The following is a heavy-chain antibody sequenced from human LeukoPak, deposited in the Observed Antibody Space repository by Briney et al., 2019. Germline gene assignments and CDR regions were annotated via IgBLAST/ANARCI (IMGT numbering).Heavy chain of an antibody. CDR1: GYTFTSYD. CDR3: ARLGTVVTGYYYYYYMDV. J-gene: IGHJ6*03. CDR2: MNPNSGNT. V-gene: IGHV1-8*03. D-gene: IGHD4-23*01. Sequence: ASVKVSCKASGYTFTSYDINWVRQATGQGLEWIGWMNPNSGNTGYAQKFQGRVTITRNTSISTAYMELSSLRSEDTAVYYCARLGTVVTGYYYYYYMDVWGKGTTVTVSS.